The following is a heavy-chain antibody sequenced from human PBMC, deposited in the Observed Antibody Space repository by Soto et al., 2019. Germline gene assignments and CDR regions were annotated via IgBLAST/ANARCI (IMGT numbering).Heavy chain of an antibody. J-gene: IGHJ5*02. V-gene: IGHV1-69*13. D-gene: IGHD3-9*01. Sequence: SVNVSCKASVGTFSSYAISWVRQAPGQGLEWMGGIIPIFGTANYAQKFQGRVTITADESTSTAYMELSSLRSEDTAVYYCARNKDTLTGPQDNWFDPWGQGTLVTVSS. CDR3: ARNKDTLTGPQDNWFDP. CDR1: VGTFSSYA. CDR2: IIPIFGTA.